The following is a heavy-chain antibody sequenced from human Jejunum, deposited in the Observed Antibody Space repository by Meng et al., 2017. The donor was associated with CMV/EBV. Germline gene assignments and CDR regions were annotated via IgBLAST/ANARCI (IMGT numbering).Heavy chain of an antibody. CDR1: SNYG. CDR3: AKDDCDITNCWQFYGLDV. CDR2: IRYDGSTK. Sequence: SNYGMHGVRLAPGKGLEWVAFIRYDGSTKVYADSVKGRFTISRDNSKNTLAMQMNSLRVEDTAVYYCAKDDCDITNCWQFYGLDVWGQGTTVTVSS. J-gene: IGHJ6*02. V-gene: IGHV3-30*02. D-gene: IGHD2-2*01.